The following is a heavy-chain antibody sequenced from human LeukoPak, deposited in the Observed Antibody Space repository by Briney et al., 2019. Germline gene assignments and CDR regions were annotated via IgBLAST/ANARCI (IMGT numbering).Heavy chain of an antibody. Sequence: ASVKVSCKASGYTFTHYYMHWVRQALGQGLEWMGWINPNSGGTNYARNFQGRVTMTRDTSISTAYMELSSLRSDDTAVYYCARNVRSSSGSWEENWFDPWGQGTLVTVSS. D-gene: IGHD6-19*01. CDR2: INPNSGGT. J-gene: IGHJ5*02. V-gene: IGHV1-2*02. CDR3: ARNVRSSSGSWEENWFDP. CDR1: GYTFTHYY.